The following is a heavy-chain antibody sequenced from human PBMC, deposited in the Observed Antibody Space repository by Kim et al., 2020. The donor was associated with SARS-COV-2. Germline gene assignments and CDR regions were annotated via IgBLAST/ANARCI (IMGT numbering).Heavy chain of an antibody. CDR3: YPGHYSIY. Sequence: DGSEKNYVDSVKGRFTISRDNARYSLYLQMNSLRVEDTAVYYCYPGHYSIYWGQGTLVTVSS. V-gene: IGHV3-7*01. J-gene: IGHJ4*02. CDR2: DGSEK.